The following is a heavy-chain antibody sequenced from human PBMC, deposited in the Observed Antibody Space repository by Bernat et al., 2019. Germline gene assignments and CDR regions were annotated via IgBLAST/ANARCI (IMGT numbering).Heavy chain of an antibody. CDR2: ISYDGSNK. J-gene: IGHJ1*01. CDR3: AKAEEQWLGEYFQH. Sequence: QVQLVESGGGVVQPGRSLRLSCAASGFTFSSYGMHWVRQAPGKGLEWVAVISYDGSNKYYADSVKGRVTISRDNSKNTLYLQMNSLRAEDTAVYYCAKAEEQWLGEYFQHWGQGTLVTVSS. CDR1: GFTFSSYG. D-gene: IGHD6-19*01. V-gene: IGHV3-30*18.